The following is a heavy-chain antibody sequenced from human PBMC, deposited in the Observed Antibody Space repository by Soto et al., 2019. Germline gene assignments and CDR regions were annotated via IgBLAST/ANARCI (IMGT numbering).Heavy chain of an antibody. J-gene: IGHJ5*02. Sequence: PVEFRRLAYGASGFTFRNAWMSWVRQAPGKGVEWVGRIKSKTDGGTTEYAAPVKGRFTISRDDSKNTLYLQMNSPNTQATAVYYCTTDHFTLFHYDSSRYYSSHNWFDPWGQGP. CDR3: TTDHFTLFHYDSSRYYSSHNWFDP. CDR2: IKSKTDGGTT. V-gene: IGHV3-15*01. CDR1: GFTFRNAW. D-gene: IGHD3-22*01.